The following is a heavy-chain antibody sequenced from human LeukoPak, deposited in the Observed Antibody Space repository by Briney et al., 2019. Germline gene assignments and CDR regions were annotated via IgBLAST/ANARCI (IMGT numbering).Heavy chain of an antibody. CDR1: GFTFSNYA. Sequence: PGGSLRLSCAASGFTFSNYAMTWVRQAPGKGREWVSALSGSGNGTYYADSVKGRFTISRDNSKNTLYLRMNSLRAEDTAVYYCAKDTAALSFVIDSWGQGTLVTVSS. CDR2: LSGSGNGT. D-gene: IGHD2-15*01. V-gene: IGHV3-23*01. CDR3: AKDTAALSFVIDS. J-gene: IGHJ4*02.